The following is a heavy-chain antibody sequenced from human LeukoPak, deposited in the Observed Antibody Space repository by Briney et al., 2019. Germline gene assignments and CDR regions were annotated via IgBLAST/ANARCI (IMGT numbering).Heavy chain of an antibody. Sequence: VASVKVSCKASGYTFTSYGISWVRQAPGQGLEWMGWINPNSGGTNYAQKFQGRVTMTRDTSISTAYMELSRLRFDDTAVYYCAKGTGEGYTYGRYFFDYWGQGTLVTVSS. D-gene: IGHD5-18*01. V-gene: IGHV1-2*02. CDR1: GYTFTSYG. J-gene: IGHJ4*02. CDR3: AKGTGEGYTYGRYFFDY. CDR2: INPNSGGT.